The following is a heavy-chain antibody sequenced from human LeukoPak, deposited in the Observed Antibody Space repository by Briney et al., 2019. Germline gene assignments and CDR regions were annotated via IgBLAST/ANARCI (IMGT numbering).Heavy chain of an antibody. J-gene: IGHJ4*02. CDR3: ARERGRGPDTALDY. D-gene: IGHD5-18*01. V-gene: IGHV1-2*02. Sequence: ASVKVSCKTSGYSFADYYMHWVRQAPGQGLEWMGWINPKSGDTNYAQNFQGRVTMTRDTSFRTAYMEVSRLRSDDTGVYYCARERGRGPDTALDYWGQGSLVTVPS. CDR1: GYSFADYY. CDR2: INPKSGDT.